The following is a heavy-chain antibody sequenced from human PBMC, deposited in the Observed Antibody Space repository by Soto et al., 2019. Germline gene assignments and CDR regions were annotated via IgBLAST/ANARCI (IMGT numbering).Heavy chain of an antibody. J-gene: IGHJ1*01. CDR2: ISAYNGET. CDR3: ATARLVVVPAAMRAEYFQH. V-gene: IGHV1-18*01. CDR1: GYTFTSYG. D-gene: IGHD2-2*01. Sequence: ASVKVSCKASGYTFTSYGISWVRQAPGQGLEWMGWISAYNGETIYAQKFQGRVTMTEDTSTDTAYMELSSLRSEDTAVYYCATARLVVVPAAMRAEYFQHWGQGTLVTVSS.